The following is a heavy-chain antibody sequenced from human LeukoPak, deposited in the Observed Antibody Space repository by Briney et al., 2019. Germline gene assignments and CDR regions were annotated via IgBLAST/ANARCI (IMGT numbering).Heavy chain of an antibody. D-gene: IGHD3-22*01. CDR3: ARGYGSSGYYGGVGCYFDY. J-gene: IGHJ4*02. V-gene: IGHV3-23*01. Sequence: PGGSLRLSCAAPDFTFSRYAMSWVRQAPGKGLEWVSGISGSGATTYYADSVRGRFTISRDNSKNTLYLQMNSLRAEDTAVYYCARGYGSSGYYGGVGCYFDYWGQGTLVTVSS. CDR1: DFTFSRYA. CDR2: ISGSGATT.